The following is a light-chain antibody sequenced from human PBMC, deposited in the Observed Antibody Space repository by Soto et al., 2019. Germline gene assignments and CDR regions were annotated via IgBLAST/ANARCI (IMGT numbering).Light chain of an antibody. CDR2: DVS. V-gene: IGLV2-11*01. CDR1: SSDVGGYTY. J-gene: IGLJ2*01. Sequence: QSALTQPRSVSGSPGQSVTISCTGTSSDVGGYTYVSWYQQHPGKAPKLMICDVSKRPSGVPDRFSGSMSGNTASLTISGLQAEDEADYYCCSYAGSYTVLFGGGTKLTVL. CDR3: CSYAGSYTVL.